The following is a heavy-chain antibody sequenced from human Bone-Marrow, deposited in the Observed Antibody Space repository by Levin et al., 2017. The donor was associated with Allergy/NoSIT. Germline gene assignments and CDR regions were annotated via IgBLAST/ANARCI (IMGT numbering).Heavy chain of an antibody. J-gene: IGHJ4*02. Sequence: LSLTCVTSGFTFRSYVMSWVRQAPGKGLEWVSYISGNGASTSYSDSVKGRFTISRDNSKNTLYLQMNNLRPDDSAVYVCTKRAQAAFFNGLYDGFENWGRGTLVSVSS. CDR2: ISGNGAST. CDR1: GFTFRSYV. D-gene: IGHD6-19*01. V-gene: IGHV3-23*01. CDR3: TKRAQAAFFNGLYDGFEN.